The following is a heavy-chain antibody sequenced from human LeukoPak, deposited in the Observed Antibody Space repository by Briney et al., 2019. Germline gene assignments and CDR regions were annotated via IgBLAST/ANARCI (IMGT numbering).Heavy chain of an antibody. CDR2: IIPILGIA. D-gene: IGHD5-24*01. CDR3: ARGGSRDGYNYFDAFDI. CDR1: GGTFSSYA. Sequence: ASVKVSCKASGGTFSSYAISWVRQAPGQGLEWTGRIIPILGIANYSQKFQGRVTITADKSTSTAYMELSRLRSEDTAVYYCARGGSRDGYNYFDAFDIWGQGTMVTVSS. V-gene: IGHV1-69*04. J-gene: IGHJ3*02.